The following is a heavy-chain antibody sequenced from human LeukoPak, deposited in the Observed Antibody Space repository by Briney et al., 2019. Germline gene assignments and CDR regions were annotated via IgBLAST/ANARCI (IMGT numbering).Heavy chain of an antibody. CDR3: ARGFYYDSSGYYYGGYYFDY. Sequence: SETLSLACTVSGGSLSSYYWSWIRQPPGKGLEWIGYIYYSGSTNYNPSLKSRVTISVDTSKNQFSLKLSSVTAADTAVYYCARGFYYDSSGYYYGGYYFDYWGQGTLVTVSS. J-gene: IGHJ4*02. CDR1: GGSLSSYY. D-gene: IGHD3-22*01. V-gene: IGHV4-59*01. CDR2: IYYSGST.